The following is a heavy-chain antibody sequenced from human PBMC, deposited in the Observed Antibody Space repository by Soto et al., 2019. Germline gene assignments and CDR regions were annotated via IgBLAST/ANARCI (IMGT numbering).Heavy chain of an antibody. CDR3: ARDPDYYDSRGGLDY. J-gene: IGHJ4*02. CDR1: GFTFSSYA. CDR2: ISYDGSNK. V-gene: IGHV3-30-3*01. D-gene: IGHD3-22*01. Sequence: TGGSLRLSCAASGFTFSSYAMHWVRQAPGKGLEWVAVISYDGSNKYYADSVKGRFTISRDNSKNTLYLQMNSLRAEDTAVYYCARDPDYYDSRGGLDYWGQGTLVTVSS.